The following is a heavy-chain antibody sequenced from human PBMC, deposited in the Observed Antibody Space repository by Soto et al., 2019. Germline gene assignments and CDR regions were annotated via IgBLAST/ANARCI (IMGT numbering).Heavy chain of an antibody. CDR3: ASRHIAVVPYHYYGMEV. J-gene: IGHJ6*02. CDR2: IIPIYGVT. D-gene: IGHD2-2*01. V-gene: IGHV1-69*01. CDR1: GGTFSNYA. Sequence: QVQLVQSGAEAKKPGSSVKVSCKASGGTFSNYAIIWVRQAPGQGLEWMGGIIPIYGVTNYAQKFRGSVTITAAESASSAYTELSSLRSDDTAVYFCASRHIAVVPYHYYGMEVWGQGTTVTGSS.